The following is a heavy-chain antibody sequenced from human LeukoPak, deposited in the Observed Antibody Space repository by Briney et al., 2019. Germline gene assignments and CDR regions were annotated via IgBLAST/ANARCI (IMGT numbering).Heavy chain of an antibody. Sequence: PSETLSLTCTVSGGSISSYYWSWIRQPPGKGLEWIGYIYYSGSTNYNPSLKSRVTISVDTSKNQFSLKLSSVTAADTAVYYCVRRAAALFAMDVWGQGTTVTVS. CDR3: VRRAAALFAMDV. V-gene: IGHV4-59*12. D-gene: IGHD6-13*01. CDR1: GGSISSYY. J-gene: IGHJ6*02. CDR2: IYYSGST.